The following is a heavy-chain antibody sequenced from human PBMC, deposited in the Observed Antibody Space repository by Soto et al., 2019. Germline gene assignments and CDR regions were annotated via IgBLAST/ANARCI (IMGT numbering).Heavy chain of an antibody. D-gene: IGHD5-18*01. CDR2: ISYDGSNK. V-gene: IGHV3-30-3*01. CDR1: GFTFSSYA. Sequence: QVQLVESGGGVVQPGRSLRLSCAASGFTFSSYAMHWVRQAPGKGLEWVAVISYDGSNKYYADSVKGRFTISRDNSKNRLCLQMKSRRGEDTAVYYCASGSCEDRYSYGYYAFDIWGQGTMVTVSS. J-gene: IGHJ3*02. CDR3: ASGSCEDRYSYGYYAFDI.